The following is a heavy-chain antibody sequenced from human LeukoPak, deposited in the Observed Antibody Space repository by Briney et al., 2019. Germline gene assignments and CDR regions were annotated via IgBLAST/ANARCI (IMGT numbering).Heavy chain of an antibody. V-gene: IGHV3-9*01. CDR2: ISSNSGGI. J-gene: IGHJ4*02. CDR3: ARVPSDDYGDYYYFDY. D-gene: IGHD4-17*01. Sequence: PGRSLRLSCAASGFIFDDYAMHWVRQAPGKGLEWVSGISSNSGGIGYADSVQGRFTISRDNAKNSLYLQMNSLRAEDTAFYYCARVPSDDYGDYYYFDYWGQGTLVTVSS. CDR1: GFIFDDYA.